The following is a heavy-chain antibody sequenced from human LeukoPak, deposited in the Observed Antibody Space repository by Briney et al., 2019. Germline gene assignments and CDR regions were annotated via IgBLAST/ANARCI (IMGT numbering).Heavy chain of an antibody. J-gene: IGHJ4*02. CDR1: GFTFSSYA. CDR2: ISGSGGST. V-gene: IGHV3-23*01. Sequence: GGSLRLSCAASGFTFSSYAMSWVRQAPGKGLEWVSAISGSGGSTYYADSVKGRFTISRDNSKNTLYLQMNSLRAEDTAVYYCAETMITFGGVIAIQFFDYWGQGTLVTVSS. CDR3: AETMITFGGVIAIQFFDY. D-gene: IGHD3-16*02.